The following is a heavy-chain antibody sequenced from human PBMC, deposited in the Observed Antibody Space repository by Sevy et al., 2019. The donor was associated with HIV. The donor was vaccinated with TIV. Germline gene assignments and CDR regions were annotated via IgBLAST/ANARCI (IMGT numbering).Heavy chain of an antibody. CDR1: GFTVSSYS. J-gene: IGHJ6*02. CDR3: ARAGYSDYYGMTS. D-gene: IGHD2-15*01. Sequence: GGSLRLSCAASGFTVSSYSMNWVRQAPGKGLEWVSYSSSSSSTIYYADSVKGRFTISRDNAKNSLYLQMNSLRDEDTAVYYCARAGYSDYYGMTSGANGPRSPSP. CDR2: SSSSSSTI. V-gene: IGHV3-48*02.